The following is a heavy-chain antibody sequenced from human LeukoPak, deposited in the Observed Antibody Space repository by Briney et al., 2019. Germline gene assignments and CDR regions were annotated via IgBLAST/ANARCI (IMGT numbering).Heavy chain of an antibody. Sequence: SETLSLTCTVSGASISSYYWSWIRQPPGKGLEWIGYVYNSESTNYNPSLKSRVTISIDTSKNQFSLKLSSVTAADTAVYYCARRRYSSGQIDCWGQGTLVTVSS. D-gene: IGHD6-19*01. J-gene: IGHJ4*02. CDR1: GASISSYY. V-gene: IGHV4-59*08. CDR3: ARRRYSSGQIDC. CDR2: VYNSEST.